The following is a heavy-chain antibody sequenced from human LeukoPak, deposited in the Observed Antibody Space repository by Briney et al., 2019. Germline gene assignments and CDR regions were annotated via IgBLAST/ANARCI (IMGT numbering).Heavy chain of an antibody. CDR3: ARIVRPLVFGAFDI. Sequence: ASVKVSCKASGYTFTSYGISWVRQAPGQGLEWMGWMNPNSGNTGYAQKFQGRVTITRNTSISTAYMELSSLRSEDTAVYYCARIVRPLVFGAFDIWGQGTMVTVSS. J-gene: IGHJ3*02. D-gene: IGHD3-16*01. V-gene: IGHV1-8*03. CDR2: MNPNSGNT. CDR1: GYTFTSYG.